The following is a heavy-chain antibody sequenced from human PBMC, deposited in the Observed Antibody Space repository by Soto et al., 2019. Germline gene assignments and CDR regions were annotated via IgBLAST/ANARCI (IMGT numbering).Heavy chain of an antibody. CDR2: ISGSGGST. Sequence: PGGSLRLSCAASGFTFSSYAMSWVRQAPGKGLEWVSAISGSGGSTYYADSVKGRFTISRDNSKNTLYLQMNSLRAEDTAVYYCAKDAYYDFWSGPTLDVWGKGTTVTVSS. CDR1: GFTFSSYA. J-gene: IGHJ6*04. D-gene: IGHD3-3*01. CDR3: AKDAYYDFWSGPTLDV. V-gene: IGHV3-23*01.